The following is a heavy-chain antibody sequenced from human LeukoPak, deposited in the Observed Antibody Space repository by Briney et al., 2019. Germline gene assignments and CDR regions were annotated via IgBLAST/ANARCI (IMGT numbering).Heavy chain of an antibody. J-gene: IGHJ1*01. Sequence: GGSLRLSCAVSGFTFSRFGFHWVRQAPGKGLEWVSFISNDGNKRNYGDSVTRRLTISRDDSKDTLYLPVKSLRHEDTAVYYCASEYNGLWGQGTPVTVSS. CDR2: ISNDGNKR. D-gene: IGHD2-8*01. V-gene: IGHV3-30*03. CDR1: GFTFSRFG. CDR3: ASEYNGL.